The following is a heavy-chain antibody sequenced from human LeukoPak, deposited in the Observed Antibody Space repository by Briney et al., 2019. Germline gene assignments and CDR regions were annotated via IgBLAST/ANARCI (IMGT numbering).Heavy chain of an antibody. J-gene: IGHJ4*02. CDR2: IKSKTDGGTT. CDR3: TGHDYYDSSGYWPFDY. V-gene: IGHV3-15*01. D-gene: IGHD3-22*01. Sequence: PGGSPRLSCAASGFTFSNAWMSWVRQAPGKGLEWVGRIKSKTDGGTTDYAAPVKGRFTISRDDSKNTLYLQMNSLKTEDTAVYYCTGHDYYDSSGYWPFDYWGQGTLVTVSS. CDR1: GFTFSNAW.